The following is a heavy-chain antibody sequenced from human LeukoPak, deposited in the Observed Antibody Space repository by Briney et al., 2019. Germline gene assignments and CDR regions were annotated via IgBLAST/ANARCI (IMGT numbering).Heavy chain of an antibody. J-gene: IGHJ4*02. CDR1: GGSISSYY. V-gene: IGHV4-4*07. D-gene: IGHD3-22*01. Sequence: SETLSLTCTVSGGSISSYYWSWIRQPAGKGLEWIGRIYTSGSTNYNPSLKSRVTMSVDTSKNQFSLKLNSATAADTAVYYCARTFAYYYDSSGYFHWGQGTLVTVSS. CDR2: IYTSGST. CDR3: ARTFAYYYDSSGYFH.